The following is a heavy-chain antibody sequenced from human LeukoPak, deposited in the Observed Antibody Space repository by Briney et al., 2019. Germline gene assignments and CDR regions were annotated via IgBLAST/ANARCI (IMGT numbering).Heavy chain of an antibody. D-gene: IGHD3-9*01. V-gene: IGHV3-74*01. CDR2: INSDGSST. CDR3: ARERDILTGYYPFDY. J-gene: IGHJ4*02. CDR1: GFTFSSYW. Sequence: GGSLRLSCAASGFTFSSYWMHWVRQAPGKGLVWVSRINSDGSSTSYADSVMGRFTISRDNAKNTLYLQMNSLRAEDTAVYYCARERDILTGYYPFDYWGQGTLVTVSS.